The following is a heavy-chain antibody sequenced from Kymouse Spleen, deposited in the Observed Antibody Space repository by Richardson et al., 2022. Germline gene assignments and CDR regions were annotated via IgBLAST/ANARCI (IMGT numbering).Heavy chain of an antibody. CDR1: GFTFSNAW. V-gene: IGHV3-15*01. J-gene: IGHJ4*02. D-gene: IGHD3-9*01. CDR3: TTGRYFDWLLYGY. Sequence: EVQLVESGGGLVKPGGSLRLSCAASGFTFSNAWMSWVRQAPGKGLEWVGRIKSKTDGGTTDYAAPVKGRFTISRDDSKNTLYLQMNSLKTEDTAVYYCTTGRYFDWLLYGYWGQGTLVTVSS. CDR2: IKSKTDGGTT.